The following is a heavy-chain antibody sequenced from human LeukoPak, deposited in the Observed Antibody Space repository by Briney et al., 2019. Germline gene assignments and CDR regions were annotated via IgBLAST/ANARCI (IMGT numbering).Heavy chain of an antibody. V-gene: IGHV4-59*01. J-gene: IGHJ4*02. CDR2: IYYSGST. CDR1: GGSISSYY. D-gene: IGHD5-18*01. CDR3: ARGLPPGYSYYFDY. Sequence: PSETLSLTCTVSGGSISSYYWSWIRQPPGKGLEWIGYIYYSGSTNYNPSLKSRVTISVDTSKNQFSLKLSSVTAADTAVYYCARGLPPGYSYYFDYWGQGTLVTVSS.